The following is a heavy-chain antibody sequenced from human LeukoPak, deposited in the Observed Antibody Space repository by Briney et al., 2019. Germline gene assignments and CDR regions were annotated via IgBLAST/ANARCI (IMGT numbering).Heavy chain of an antibody. CDR3: ARVTDYYGSGSYYG. D-gene: IGHD3-10*01. J-gene: IGHJ4*02. CDR2: IIPILGIA. Sequence: ASVKVSCKASGGTFSSYAISWVRQAPGQGLEWMGRIIPILGIANYAQKFQGRVTITADKSTSTAYMELSSLRSEDTAVYYCARVTDYYGSGSYYGRGQGTLVTVSS. CDR1: GGTFSSYA. V-gene: IGHV1-69*04.